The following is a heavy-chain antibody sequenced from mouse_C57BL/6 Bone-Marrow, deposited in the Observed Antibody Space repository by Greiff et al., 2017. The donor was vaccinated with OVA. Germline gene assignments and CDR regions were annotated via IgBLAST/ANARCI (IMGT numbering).Heavy chain of an antibody. CDR3: ACLYYYGSSYLYFYV. Sequence: EVQLQESGAELVKPGASVKLSCTASGFNIKDYYMHWVKQRTEQCLEWIGRIDPEDGETKYAPKFQGKATITADTSSTTAYLQLSSLTSEDTAVYYCACLYYYGSSYLYFYVWGTGTTVTVSS. V-gene: IGHV14-2*01. CDR2: IDPEDGET. D-gene: IGHD1-1*01. J-gene: IGHJ1*03. CDR1: GFNIKDYY.